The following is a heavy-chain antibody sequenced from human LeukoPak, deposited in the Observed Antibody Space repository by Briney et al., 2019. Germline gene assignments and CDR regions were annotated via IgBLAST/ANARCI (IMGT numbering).Heavy chain of an antibody. D-gene: IGHD3-10*01. CDR2: IYYSGST. J-gene: IGHJ6*03. V-gene: IGHV4-59*01. CDR1: GGSISSYY. Sequence: PSETLSLTCTVSGGSISSYYWSWIRQPPGKGLEWIGYIYYSGSTNYNPSLKSRVTISVDTSKNQFSLKLSSVTAADTAVYYCARDGSLLWFGASGWYMDVWGKGTTVTISS. CDR3: ARDGSLLWFGASGWYMDV.